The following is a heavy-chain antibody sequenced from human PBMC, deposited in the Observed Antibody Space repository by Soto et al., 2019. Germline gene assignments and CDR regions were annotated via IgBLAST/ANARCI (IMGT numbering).Heavy chain of an antibody. CDR3: ARRVGNSGLDH. V-gene: IGHV6-1*01. D-gene: IGHD6-25*01. CDR2: TYYRSIWQT. Sequence: QVQLQQSGPGLVKPSQTLSLTCAISVDSVSSNSAVWNWIRQSPSRGLEWLGRTYYRSIWQTEYAVTVKSRMTSNTDADKNPFPLQLNSVPPEERTMYYCARRVGNSGLDHWGQGTLFTVSS. J-gene: IGHJ4*02. CDR1: VDSVSSNSAV.